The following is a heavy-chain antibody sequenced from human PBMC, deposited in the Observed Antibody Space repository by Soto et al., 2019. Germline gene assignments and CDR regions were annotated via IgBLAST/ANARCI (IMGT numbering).Heavy chain of an antibody. J-gene: IGHJ5*02. CDR3: ARGRDSYSSGWSLSWFDP. CDR2: IGTAGDT. Sequence: VQLVESGGGLVQPGGSLRLSCAASGFTFSSYDMHWVRQATGKGLEWVSAIGTAGDTYYPGSVKGRFTISRENAKNSLYLQMNSLRAGDTAVYYCARGRDSYSSGWSLSWFDPWGQGTLVTVSS. V-gene: IGHV3-13*01. D-gene: IGHD6-19*01. CDR1: GFTFSSYD.